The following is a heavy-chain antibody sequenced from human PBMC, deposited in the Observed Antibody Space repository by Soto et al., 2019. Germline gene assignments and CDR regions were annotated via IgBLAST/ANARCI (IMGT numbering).Heavy chain of an antibody. J-gene: IGHJ4*02. V-gene: IGHV3-21*01. CDR1: GFTFSSYS. D-gene: IGHD6-6*01. Sequence: PGVCLRLSCAASGFTFSSYSMNWVRQAPGKGLEWVSSISSSSSYIYYAGSVKGRFTISRDNAKNSLYLQMNSLRAEDTAVYYCASLDMSIAARNPDYWGQGTLVTVSS. CDR3: ASLDMSIAARNPDY. CDR2: ISSSSSYI.